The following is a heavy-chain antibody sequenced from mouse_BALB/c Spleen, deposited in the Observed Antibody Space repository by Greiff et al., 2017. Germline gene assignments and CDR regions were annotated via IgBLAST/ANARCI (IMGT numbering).Heavy chain of an antibody. Sequence: VMLVESGAELVRPGTSVKVSCKASGYAFTNYLIEWVKQRPGQGLEWIGVINPGSGGTNYNEKFKGKATLTADKSSSTAYMQLSSLTSDDSAVYFCARSPAYYGYAMDYWGQGTSVTVSS. J-gene: IGHJ4*01. CDR3: ARSPAYYGYAMDY. CDR1: GYAFTNYL. D-gene: IGHD2-10*01. CDR2: INPGSGGT. V-gene: IGHV1-54*03.